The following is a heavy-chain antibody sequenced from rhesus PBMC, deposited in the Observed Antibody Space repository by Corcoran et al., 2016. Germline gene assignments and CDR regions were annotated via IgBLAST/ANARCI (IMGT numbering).Heavy chain of an antibody. CDR3: AKVGRYYEDDYGYYYIFDY. CDR2: IYPGDSDT. CDR1: GYSFTGSW. Sequence: EVQLVQSGAEVKRPGESLRISCKTSGYSFTGSWISWVRQMPGKGLEWMGMIYPGDSDTRYSPSFQGQVTISADKSISTAYLQWSSLKASDTATYYCAKVGRYYEDDYGYYYIFDYWGQGVLVTVSS. D-gene: IGHD3-9*01. V-gene: IGHV5-43*01. J-gene: IGHJ4*01.